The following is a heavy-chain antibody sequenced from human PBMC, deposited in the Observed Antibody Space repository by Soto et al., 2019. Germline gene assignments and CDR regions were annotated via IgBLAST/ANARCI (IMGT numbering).Heavy chain of an antibody. Sequence: SQTLSLTCYISGDSVSSNTASWNWIRQSPSRCLEWLGRTYFRSKWYNDYAVSVKSRIIINKDTSNNQFSLQLNSVTPEDTAVELGAKGDNLEPETGYAFEPWGQGSMVNVSS. V-gene: IGHV6-1*01. CDR3: AKGDNLEPETGYAFEP. J-gene: IGHJ5*02. D-gene: IGHD5-12*01. CDR1: GDSVSSNTAS. CDR2: TYFRSKWYN.